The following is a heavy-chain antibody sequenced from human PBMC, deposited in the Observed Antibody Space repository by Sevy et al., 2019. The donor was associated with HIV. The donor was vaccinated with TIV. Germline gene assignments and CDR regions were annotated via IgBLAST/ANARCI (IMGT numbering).Heavy chain of an antibody. CDR1: GGTFSSYA. CDR3: AFCGGDCDVNYYFDY. J-gene: IGHJ4*02. CDR2: IIPIFGTA. D-gene: IGHD2-21*02. V-gene: IGHV1-69*13. Sequence: ASVKVSCKASGGTFSSYASSWVRQAPGQGLEWMGGIIPIFGTANYAQKFQGRVTITADESTSTAYMELSSLRSEDTAVYYCAFCGGDCDVNYYFDYWGQGTLVTVSS.